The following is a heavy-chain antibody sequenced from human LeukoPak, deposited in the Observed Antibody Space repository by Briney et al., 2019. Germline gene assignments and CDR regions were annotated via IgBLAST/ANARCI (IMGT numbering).Heavy chain of an antibody. J-gene: IGHJ4*02. CDR2: VSSSSSYI. V-gene: IGHV3-21*01. CDR3: ARDRRYFDTGGLGGPDY. CDR1: GFTFSSYS. D-gene: IGHD2-8*02. Sequence: GGSLRLSCAASGFTFSSYSMNWVRQAPGKGLEWVSSVSSSSSYIYYADSMKGRLTISRDNAKNSLFLQMNDLRAEDTAVYYCARDRRYFDTGGLGGPDYWGQGTLITVSS.